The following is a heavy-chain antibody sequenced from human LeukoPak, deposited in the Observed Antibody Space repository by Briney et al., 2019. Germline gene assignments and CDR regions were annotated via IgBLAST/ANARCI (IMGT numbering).Heavy chain of an antibody. J-gene: IGHJ4*02. CDR2: ISHDGSNK. CDR1: GFTFRNYG. Sequence: QPGRSLRLSCAASGFTFRNYGMHWVRQAPGKGLEWVAVISHDGSNKYYGDSVKGRFTISRDNSKNTLFLQMNSLRAEDTAVYYCAKDWLLGTATTIYYFEYWGQGTLVTVSS. V-gene: IGHV3-30*18. CDR3: AKDWLLGTATTIYYFEY. D-gene: IGHD4-17*01.